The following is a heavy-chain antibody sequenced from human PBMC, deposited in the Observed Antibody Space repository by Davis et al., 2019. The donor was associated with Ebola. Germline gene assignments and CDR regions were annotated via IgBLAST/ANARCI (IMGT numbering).Heavy chain of an antibody. J-gene: IGHJ5*02. CDR1: GFTFSSYA. V-gene: IGHV3-53*01. CDR3: ARAMTTVTTSWFDP. CDR2: IYSGGST. Sequence: GESLKISCAASGFTFSSYAMSWVRQAPGKGLEWVSVIYSGGSTYYADSVKGRFTISRDNSKNTLYLQMNSLRAEDTAVYYCARAMTTVTTSWFDPWGQGTLVTVSS. D-gene: IGHD4-17*01.